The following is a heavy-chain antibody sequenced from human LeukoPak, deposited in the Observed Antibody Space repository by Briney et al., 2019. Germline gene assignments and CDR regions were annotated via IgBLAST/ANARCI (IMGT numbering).Heavy chain of an antibody. CDR1: GGSFSGYY. Sequence: SETLSLTCAVYGGSFSGYYWSWIRQPPGKGLEWIGEINHSGSTNYNPSLKSRVTISVDTSKNQFSLKLSSVTAADTAVYYCARLTGGQYSRRSFGVWYFDLWGRGTLVTVSS. CDR2: INHSGST. V-gene: IGHV4-34*01. D-gene: IGHD6-13*01. J-gene: IGHJ2*01. CDR3: ARLTGGQYSRRSFGVWYFDL.